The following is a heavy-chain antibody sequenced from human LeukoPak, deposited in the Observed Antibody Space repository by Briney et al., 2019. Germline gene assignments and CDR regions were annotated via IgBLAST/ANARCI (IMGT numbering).Heavy chain of an antibody. CDR1: GITFSKAW. CDR3: ARQRGSGCLDY. CDR2: IKQDGSET. D-gene: IGHD6-19*01. Sequence: GGSLRLSCAVSGITFSKAWMSWVRQAPGKGLEWVANIKQDGSETYYVDSVKGRFTISRDNAKNSLSLQMNSLRAEDTAVYYCARQRGSGCLDYWGQGTLVTVSS. V-gene: IGHV3-7*01. J-gene: IGHJ4*02.